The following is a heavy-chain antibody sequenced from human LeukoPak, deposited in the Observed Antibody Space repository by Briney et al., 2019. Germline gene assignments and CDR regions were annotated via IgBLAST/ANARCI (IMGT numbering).Heavy chain of an antibody. CDR3: ARDRGGDGDAFDI. CDR1: GGSISSGDYY. V-gene: IGHV4-30-4*08. J-gene: IGHJ3*02. Sequence: TLSLTCTVSGGSISSGDYYWSWIRQPPGKGLEWIGYIYYSGSTYYNPSLKSRVTISVDTSKNQFSLKLSSVTAADTAVYYCARDRGGDGDAFDIWGQGTMVTVSS. D-gene: IGHD3-10*01. CDR2: IYYSGST.